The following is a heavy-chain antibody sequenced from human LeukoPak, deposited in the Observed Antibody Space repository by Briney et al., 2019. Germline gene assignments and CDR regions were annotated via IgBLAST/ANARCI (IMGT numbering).Heavy chain of an antibody. Sequence: SETLSLTCTVSGDSITSYYWSWIRQPPGKGLEWIGYIYYSGSTNYNPSLKSRVTISVDTSKNQFSLKLSSVTAADTAVYYCARVDYYDSSGYRYWGQGTLVTVSS. J-gene: IGHJ4*02. D-gene: IGHD3-22*01. CDR1: GDSITSYY. CDR3: ARVDYYDSSGYRY. V-gene: IGHV4-59*01. CDR2: IYYSGST.